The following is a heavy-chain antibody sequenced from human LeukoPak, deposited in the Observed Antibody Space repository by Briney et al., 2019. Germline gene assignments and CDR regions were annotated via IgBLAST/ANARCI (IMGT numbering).Heavy chain of an antibody. D-gene: IGHD2-15*01. Sequence: SQTLSLTCTVSGGSISSGSYYWSWIRQPAGKGLEWIGRIYTSGSTNYNPSLQSRVTISVDTSKNQFSLKLSSVTAADTAVYYCARDVGYCSGGSCYWGYYYYMDVWGKGTTVTVSS. CDR1: GGSISSGSYY. J-gene: IGHJ6*03. V-gene: IGHV4-61*02. CDR2: IYTSGST. CDR3: ARDVGYCSGGSCYWGYYYYMDV.